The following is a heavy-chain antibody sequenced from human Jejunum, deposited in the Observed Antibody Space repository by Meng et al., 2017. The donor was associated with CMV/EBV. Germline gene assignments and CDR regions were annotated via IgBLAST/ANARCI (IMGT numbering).Heavy chain of an antibody. Sequence: SGFTFSNYWMHWVRQAPGKGLVWVSRINGDGSSTAYADSVRGRFTISRDNAKNTLYLQMNSLRAEDTAVYYCARDARDYHGMDVWGQGTTVTVSS. CDR1: GFTFSNYW. D-gene: IGHD5-24*01. CDR2: INGDGSST. J-gene: IGHJ6*02. V-gene: IGHV3-74*01. CDR3: ARDARDYHGMDV.